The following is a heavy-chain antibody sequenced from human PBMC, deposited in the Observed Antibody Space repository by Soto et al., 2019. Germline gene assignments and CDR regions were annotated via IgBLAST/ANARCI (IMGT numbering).Heavy chain of an antibody. CDR3: ARELRGYSYFAYYGMDV. CDR2: IWYDGSNK. V-gene: IGHV3-33*01. CDR1: GFTFSSYG. Sequence: LRLSCAASGFTFSSYGMHWVRQSPGKGLEWVAVIWYDGSNKYYADSVKGRFTISRDNSKNTLYLQMNSLRAEDTAVYYCARELRGYSYFAYYGMDVWGQGTTVTVSS. J-gene: IGHJ6*02. D-gene: IGHD5-18*01.